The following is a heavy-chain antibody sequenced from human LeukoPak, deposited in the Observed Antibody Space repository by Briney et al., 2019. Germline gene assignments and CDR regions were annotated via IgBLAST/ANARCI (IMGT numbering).Heavy chain of an antibody. CDR3: VRESVRDYYFDY. V-gene: IGHV3-49*04. Sequence: GRSVRLSCRGSGFRFGGYALSWVRQAPGKGLEWVGFIRSKALYGTSEYAASVEGRFTISRDDSNSIAYLQMNSLKTEDTAVYFCVRESVRDYYFDYWGQGTLVTVSS. CDR2: IRSKALYGTS. CDR1: GFRFGGYA. D-gene: IGHD3-10*02. J-gene: IGHJ4*02.